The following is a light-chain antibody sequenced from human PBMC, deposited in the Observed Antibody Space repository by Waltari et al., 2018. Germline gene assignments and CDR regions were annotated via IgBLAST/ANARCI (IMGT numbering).Light chain of an antibody. Sequence: DIQMTQSPSSLAASVGDRVTITCRASQNVSKYLNWYQQKPGKAPSLLIYAASTLQSGVPSRFSGSGSGTDFALTITSLQPEDSAVYYCQQSYTTPMYTFGQGTKLEI. CDR3: QQSYTTPMYT. V-gene: IGKV1-39*01. J-gene: IGKJ2*01. CDR2: AAS. CDR1: QNVSKY.